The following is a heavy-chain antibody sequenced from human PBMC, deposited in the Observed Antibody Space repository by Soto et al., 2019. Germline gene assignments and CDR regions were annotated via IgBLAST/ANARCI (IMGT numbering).Heavy chain of an antibody. CDR3: AKEEVPYYYYGMDV. D-gene: IGHD3-10*01. V-gene: IGHV3-30*18. J-gene: IGHJ6*02. CDR2: ISYDGSNK. CDR1: GFTFSSYG. Sequence: GGSLRLSCAASGFTFSSYGMHWVRQAPGKGLEWVAVISYDGSNKYYADSVKGRFTISRDNSKNTLYLQMNSLRAEDTAVYYCAKEEVPYYYYGMDVWGQGTTVTVSS.